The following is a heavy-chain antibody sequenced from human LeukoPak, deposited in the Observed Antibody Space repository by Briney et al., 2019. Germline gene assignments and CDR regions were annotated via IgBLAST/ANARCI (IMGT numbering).Heavy chain of an antibody. CDR3: ARARSTTQQLADY. CDR1: GYTFTSYA. D-gene: IGHD6-13*01. CDR2: INAGNGNT. V-gene: IGHV1-3*01. J-gene: IGHJ4*02. Sequence: ASVKVSCKASGYTFTSYAMHWLRQAPGQRLEWMGWINAGNGNTKYSQKFQGRVTITRDTSASTAYMELSSLRSEDTAVYYCARARSTTQQLADYWGQGTLVTVSS.